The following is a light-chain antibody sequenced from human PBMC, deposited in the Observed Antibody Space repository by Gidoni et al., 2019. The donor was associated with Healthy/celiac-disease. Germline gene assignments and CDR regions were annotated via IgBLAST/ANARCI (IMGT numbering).Light chain of an antibody. CDR2: DNN. Sequence: QSVLTQPPSVSAAPGQKVTISCSGSSSNIGNNYVSWYKQLPGTAPKLLIYDNNKRPSGIPDRFSGSKSGTSATLGITGRQTGDEADYYCGTWDSSLSAEVFGGGTKLTVL. CDR1: SSNIGNNY. CDR3: GTWDSSLSAEV. V-gene: IGLV1-51*01. J-gene: IGLJ2*01.